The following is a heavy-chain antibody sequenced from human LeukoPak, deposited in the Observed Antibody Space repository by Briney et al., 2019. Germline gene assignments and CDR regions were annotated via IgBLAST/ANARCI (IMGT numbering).Heavy chain of an antibody. D-gene: IGHD1-14*01. Sequence: ASVKVSCKASGGTFSSYANSWVRQAPGQGLEWMGGIIPIFGTANYAQKFQGRVTITTDESTSTAYMELSSLRSEDTAVYYCARAFSIRLPGGQPFDYWGQGTLVTVSS. CDR3: ARAFSIRLPGGQPFDY. CDR2: IIPIFGTA. V-gene: IGHV1-69*05. J-gene: IGHJ4*02. CDR1: GGTFSSYA.